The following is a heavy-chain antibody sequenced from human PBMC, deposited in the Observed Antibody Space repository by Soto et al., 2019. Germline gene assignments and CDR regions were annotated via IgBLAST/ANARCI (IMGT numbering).Heavy chain of an antibody. J-gene: IGHJ4*02. CDR3: ARSDSSGWSNLDY. D-gene: IGHD6-19*01. CDR2: IYSGGST. V-gene: IGHV3-53*01. Sequence: EVQLVESGGDLIQPGGSLRLSCAASGFIVSNSYMSWVRQAPGKGLEWVSVIYSGGSTYYADSVKGRFTISRDNPKNTLYLQMNSLRAEDTALYYCARSDSSGWSNLDYWGQGTLVTVSS. CDR1: GFIVSNSY.